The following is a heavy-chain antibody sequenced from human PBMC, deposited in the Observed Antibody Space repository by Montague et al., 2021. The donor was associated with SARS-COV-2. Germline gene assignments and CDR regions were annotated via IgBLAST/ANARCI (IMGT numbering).Heavy chain of an antibody. CDR3: ARDLDYYGSWGYPEGFDP. CDR2: YN. V-gene: IGHV6-1*01. D-gene: IGHD3-10*01. Sequence: YNDYAVSVKSRITINPDTSKNQFSLQLNSVTPEDTAVYYCARDLDYYGSWGYPEGFDPWGQGTLVNVSS. J-gene: IGHJ5*02.